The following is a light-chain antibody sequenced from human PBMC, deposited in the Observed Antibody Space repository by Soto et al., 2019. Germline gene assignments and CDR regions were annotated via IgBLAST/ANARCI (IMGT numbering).Light chain of an antibody. J-gene: IGKJ1*01. Sequence: MTQSPSTLSVSPGERATLSCRAGQTIYSNVAWYQQRPGQAPRLLIHGASNRATGIPDRFSGSGSGTDFTLTISRLEPEDFAVYYCQQYGSSPGTFGQGTKVDIK. V-gene: IGKV3-20*01. CDR2: GAS. CDR3: QQYGSSPGT. CDR1: QTIYSN.